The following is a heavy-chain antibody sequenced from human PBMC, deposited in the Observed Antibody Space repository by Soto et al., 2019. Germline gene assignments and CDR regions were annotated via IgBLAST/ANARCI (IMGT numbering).Heavy chain of an antibody. CDR3: ARGIYGGFDY. J-gene: IGHJ4*02. CDR1: GFSFSAFA. D-gene: IGHD4-17*01. Sequence: GSLRLSCAVSGFSFSAFAMPLVRHAPGKELESVAVISHDGNSKDYADSVTGRFTISRDNSGNTLYLQMKSLSCEYTAVYYCARGIYGGFDYWGQGTLVTVSS. V-gene: IGHV3-30*03. CDR2: ISHDGNSK.